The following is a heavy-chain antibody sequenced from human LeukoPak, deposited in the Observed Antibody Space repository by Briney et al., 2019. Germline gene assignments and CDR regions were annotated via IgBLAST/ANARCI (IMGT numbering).Heavy chain of an antibody. V-gene: IGHV3-21*01. Sequence: PGGSLRLPCAASGFTFSSYTMNWVRQAPGKGLEWVSSISSSSNYIYYADSVRGRFTISRDNAKNSLYLQMNSLRAEDTAVYYCAKDLANDTMVRGVIPYWGQGTLVTVSS. CDR1: GFTFSSYT. CDR3: AKDLANDTMVRGVIPY. J-gene: IGHJ4*02. CDR2: ISSSSNYI. D-gene: IGHD3-10*01.